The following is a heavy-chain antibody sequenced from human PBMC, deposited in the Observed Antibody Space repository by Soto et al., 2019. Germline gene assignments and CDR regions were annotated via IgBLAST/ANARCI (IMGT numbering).Heavy chain of an antibody. J-gene: IGHJ4*02. V-gene: IGHV3-30*18. CDR1: GFTFSSYG. Sequence: QVQLVESGGGVVQPGRSLRLSCAASGFTFSSYGMHWVRQAPGKGLEWVAVISYDGSNKYYADSVKGRFTISRDNSKNTLYLQMNSLGAEDTAVYYCAKDRGAYGDYFDYWGQGTLVTVSS. CDR2: ISYDGSNK. D-gene: IGHD4-17*01. CDR3: AKDRGAYGDYFDY.